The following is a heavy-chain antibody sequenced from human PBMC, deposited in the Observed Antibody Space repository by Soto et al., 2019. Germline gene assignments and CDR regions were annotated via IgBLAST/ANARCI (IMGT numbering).Heavy chain of an antibody. CDR2: TYYRSKWYT. D-gene: IGHD3-22*01. V-gene: IGHV6-1*01. CDR1: GDRVSSSRVA. Sequence: SQTLSLTCAISGDRVSSSRVAWNWIRQSPSRGLEWLGRTYYRSKWYTDYAVSVKSRVTINPDTSKNQFYLQLNSVTPEDTAVYYCSRGIDSSFDYWGQGTLVTVS. CDR3: SRGIDSSFDY. J-gene: IGHJ4*02.